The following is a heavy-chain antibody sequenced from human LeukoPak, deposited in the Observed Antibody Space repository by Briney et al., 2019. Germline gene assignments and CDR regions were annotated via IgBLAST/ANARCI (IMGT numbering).Heavy chain of an antibody. CDR1: GFTFSSYA. D-gene: IGHD7-27*01. Sequence: PGGSLRLSCAASGFTFSSYAMTWVRQAPGKGLEWVSAIGGSGGSTHYTDSVKGRFTISRDNSKNILYLQMNSLRVEDTAVYYCARRSGDREFEYWGQGTLVTVSS. V-gene: IGHV3-23*01. J-gene: IGHJ4*02. CDR3: ARRSGDREFEY. CDR2: IGGSGGST.